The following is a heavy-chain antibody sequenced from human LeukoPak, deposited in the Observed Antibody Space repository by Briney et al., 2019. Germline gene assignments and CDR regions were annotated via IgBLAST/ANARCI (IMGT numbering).Heavy chain of an antibody. D-gene: IGHD2-2*01. CDR1: GGSFSGYY. J-gene: IGHJ5*02. Sequence: SETLSLTCAVYGGSFSGYYWSWIRQPPGKGLEWIGEINHSGSTNYNPSLKSRVTISVDTSKNQFSLKLISVTGADTAVYYCARPYCSSISCYGWFDPWGQGTLVTVSS. V-gene: IGHV4-34*01. CDR2: INHSGST. CDR3: ARPYCSSISCYGWFDP.